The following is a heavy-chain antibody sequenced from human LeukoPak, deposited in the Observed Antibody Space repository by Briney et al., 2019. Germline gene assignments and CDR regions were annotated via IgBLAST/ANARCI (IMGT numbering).Heavy chain of an antibody. D-gene: IGHD6-25*01. CDR1: GYTFTGYY. V-gene: IGHV1-2*02. CDR2: INPNINGT. J-gene: IGHJ4*02. CDR3: ARERTPGSGYGVDY. Sequence: ASVKVSCRASGYTFTGYYIHWVRQAPGQGLEWMGWINPNINGTNYAQKFQGRVTMTGDRSISTAYMELSRLRSDDTAVYYCARERTPGSGYGVDYWGQGTVVTVSS.